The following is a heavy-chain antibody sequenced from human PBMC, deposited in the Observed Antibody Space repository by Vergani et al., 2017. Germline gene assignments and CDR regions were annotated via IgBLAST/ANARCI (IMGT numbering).Heavy chain of an antibody. J-gene: IGHJ4*02. V-gene: IGHV1-18*01. D-gene: IGHD1/OR15-1a*01. Sequence: QVQLVQSGAEVKKPGASVKVSCKASGYTFTSYGISWVRQAPGQGLEWMGWISAYNGNTNYAQKLQGRVTMTTDTSTSTDYMELRSLRSDDTAVYYCVRDPNNSLNSGYFDYWGQGTLVTVSS. CDR2: ISAYNGNT. CDR1: GYTFTSYG. CDR3: VRDPNNSLNSGYFDY.